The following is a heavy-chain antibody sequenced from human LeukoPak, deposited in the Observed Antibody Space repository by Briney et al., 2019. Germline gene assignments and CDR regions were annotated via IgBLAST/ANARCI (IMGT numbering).Heavy chain of an antibody. D-gene: IGHD2-2*01. Sequence: GGSLRLSCAASGFTFSNHWMSWVRQAPGVGLEWVANIKLDGSEKYYVDSVKGRFTISRDNAKNSLYLQMNSLRAEDTAVYYCARDLVVTSAYWGQGTLVTVSS. J-gene: IGHJ4*02. CDR2: IKLDGSEK. CDR1: GFTFSNHW. V-gene: IGHV3-7*01. CDR3: ARDLVVTSAY.